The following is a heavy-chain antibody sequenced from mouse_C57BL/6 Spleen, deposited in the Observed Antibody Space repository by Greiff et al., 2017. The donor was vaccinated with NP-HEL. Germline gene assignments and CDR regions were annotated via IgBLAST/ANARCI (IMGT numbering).Heavy chain of an antibody. V-gene: IGHV7-3*01. D-gene: IGHD1-1*01. CDR1: GFTFTDYY. J-gene: IGHJ1*03. CDR2: IRNKANGYTT. CDR3: ARSSTTVVPYWYFDV. Sequence: EVQLQESGGGLVQPGGSLSLSCAASGFTFTDYYMSWVRQPPGKALEWLGFIRNKANGYTTEYSASVKGRFTISRDNSQSILYLQMNALRAEDSATYYCARSSTTVVPYWYFDVWGTGTTVTVSS.